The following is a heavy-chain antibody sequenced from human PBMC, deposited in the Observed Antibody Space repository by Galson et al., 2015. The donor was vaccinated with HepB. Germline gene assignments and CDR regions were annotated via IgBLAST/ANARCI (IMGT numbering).Heavy chain of an antibody. J-gene: IGHJ4*02. CDR1: GDSVSSITVA. D-gene: IGHD1-1*01. V-gene: IGHV6-1*01. CDR2: TYYRSKWYN. CDR3: ARSVPTRGEEFDY. Sequence: CAISGDSVSSITVAWNRIRQSPLGGLEWLGRTYYRSKWYNDYAVSVKSRITINPDTSKYQFSLHLNSVTPEDTAVYYCARSVPTRGEEFDYWGQGTLVTVSS.